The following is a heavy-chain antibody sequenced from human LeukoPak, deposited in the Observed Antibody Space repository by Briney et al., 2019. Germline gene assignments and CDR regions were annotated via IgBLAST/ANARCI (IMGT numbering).Heavy chain of an antibody. CDR3: AKGKVSGSYYPFDY. CDR1: GFTFSSYA. Sequence: GGSLRLSCAASGFTFSSYAMSWVRQAPGKGLEWVSAISGSGGSTYYADSVKGRFTISRDNSRNTLYLQMNSLRAEDTAVYYCAKGKVSGSYYPFDYWGQGTLVTVSS. CDR2: ISGSGGST. D-gene: IGHD1-26*01. J-gene: IGHJ4*02. V-gene: IGHV3-23*01.